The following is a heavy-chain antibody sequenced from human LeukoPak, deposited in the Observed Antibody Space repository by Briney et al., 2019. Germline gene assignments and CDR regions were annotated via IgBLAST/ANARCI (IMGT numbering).Heavy chain of an antibody. J-gene: IGHJ6*02. CDR1: GGSISNQY. V-gene: IGHV4-59*11. CDR2: MSYSGSS. Sequence: SETLSLTCTVSGGSISNQYWSWIRQPPGKGLEWLGYMSYSGSSDYNPSLNSRGTMSVDTSKNQFSLKLTSVTAADTAVYYCAREKVEGAGAGSYYHFGMDVWGQGTTVTVSS. D-gene: IGHD3-10*01. CDR3: AREKVEGAGAGSYYHFGMDV.